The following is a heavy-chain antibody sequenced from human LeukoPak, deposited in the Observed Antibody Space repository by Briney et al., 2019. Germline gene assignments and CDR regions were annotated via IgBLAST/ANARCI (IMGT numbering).Heavy chain of an antibody. J-gene: IGHJ6*02. CDR1: GFNFDEYA. CDR2: ISWNSGSI. CDR3: ATHRACSSTSCYTYYYYYGMDV. Sequence: GGSLRLSCAASGFNFDEYAMHWVRQAPGKGLEWVSGISWNSGSIGYADSVKGRFTISRDNAKNSLYLQMNSLRAEDTAVYYCATHRACSSTSCYTYYYYYGMDVWGQGTTVTVSS. V-gene: IGHV3-9*01. D-gene: IGHD2-2*02.